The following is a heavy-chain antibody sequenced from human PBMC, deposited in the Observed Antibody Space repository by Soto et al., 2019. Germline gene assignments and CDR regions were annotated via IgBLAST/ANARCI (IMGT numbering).Heavy chain of an antibody. CDR3: VRLIGNSWLDF. D-gene: IGHD1-26*01. J-gene: IGHJ5*01. CDR1: GDSVSSSSVT. Sequence: SQTLALTCAISGDSVSSSSVTWNWIRQSPSRGLEWLGRTYYRSKWYNDYAESVKSRITINPDTSKNQFSLHLNSVTPEDTAVYYCVRLIGNSWLDFWGQGTLVTVSS. CDR2: TYYRSKWYN. V-gene: IGHV6-1*01.